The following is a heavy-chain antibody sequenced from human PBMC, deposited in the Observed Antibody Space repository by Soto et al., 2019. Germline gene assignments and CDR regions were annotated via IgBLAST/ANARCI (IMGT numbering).Heavy chain of an antibody. J-gene: IGHJ4*02. CDR3: AKSVGVGATTYPYYFDY. CDR2: ISGSGGST. Sequence: VGSLRLSCAASGFTFSSYAMSWVRQAPGKGLEWVSAISGSGGSTYYADSVKGRFTISRDNSKNTLYLQMNSLRAEDTAVYYCAKSVGVGATTYPYYFDYWGQGTLVTVSS. V-gene: IGHV3-23*01. CDR1: GFTFSSYA. D-gene: IGHD1-26*01.